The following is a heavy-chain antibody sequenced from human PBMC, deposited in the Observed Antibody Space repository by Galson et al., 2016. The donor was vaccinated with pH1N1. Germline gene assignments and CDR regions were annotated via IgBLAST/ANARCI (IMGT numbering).Heavy chain of an antibody. J-gene: IGHJ6*02. CDR2: ISPIFGSI. Sequence: SVKVSCKASGGTFSTSSISWVRQAPGQGPEWMGGISPIFGSINYAQRFQGRVTITADIFANTAYVELSSLRSEDTAIYYCATAGPLVREILYFSYAMDVWGQGTTVTVSS. V-gene: IGHV1-69*06. CDR3: ATAGPLVREILYFSYAMDV. CDR1: GGTFSTSS. D-gene: IGHD3-10*01.